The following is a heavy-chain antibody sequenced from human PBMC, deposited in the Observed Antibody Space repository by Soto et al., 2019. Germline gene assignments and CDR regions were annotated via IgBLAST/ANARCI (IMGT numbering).Heavy chain of an antibody. J-gene: IGHJ5*02. CDR1: GGSISSSSYY. D-gene: IGHD3-9*01. Sequence: SATLSLTCTVSGGSISSSSYYWGWIRQPPGKGLEWIGSIYYSGSTYYNPSLKSRVTISVDTSKNQFSLKLSSVTAADTALYYCARHVYYDILTGYYVWFDPWGQGTLVTVSS. CDR3: ARHVYYDILTGYYVWFDP. V-gene: IGHV4-39*01. CDR2: IYYSGST.